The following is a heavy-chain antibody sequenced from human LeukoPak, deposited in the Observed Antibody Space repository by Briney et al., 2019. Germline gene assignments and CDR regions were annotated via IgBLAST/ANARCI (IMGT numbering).Heavy chain of an antibody. Sequence: GGSLRLSCAASGFTVSSNEMSWVRQAPGKGLEWVSSISGGSTYYADSRKGRFTISRDNSKNTLHLQMNSLRAEDTAVYYCVKELPAIAAAGMPYDAFDIWGQGTMVTVSS. CDR2: ISGGST. V-gene: IGHV3-38-3*01. CDR1: GFTVSSNE. D-gene: IGHD6-13*01. J-gene: IGHJ3*02. CDR3: VKELPAIAAAGMPYDAFDI.